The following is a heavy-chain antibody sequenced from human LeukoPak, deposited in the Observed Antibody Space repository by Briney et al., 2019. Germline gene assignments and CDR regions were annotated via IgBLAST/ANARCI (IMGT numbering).Heavy chain of an antibody. V-gene: IGHV1-69*13. CDR3: ARGIVVVIMGEYAFDI. Sequence: SVKVSCKASGGTFSSYAFSWVRQAPGQGLEWMGGIIPIFGTANYAQKFQGRVKITADESTSTAYMELSSLRSEDTAVYYCARGIVVVIMGEYAFDIWGQGTMVTVSS. J-gene: IGHJ3*02. CDR1: GGTFSSYA. CDR2: IIPIFGTA. D-gene: IGHD3-22*01.